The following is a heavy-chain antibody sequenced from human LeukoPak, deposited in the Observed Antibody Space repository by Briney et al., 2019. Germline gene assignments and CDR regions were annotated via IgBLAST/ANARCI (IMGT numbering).Heavy chain of an antibody. CDR2: INPNSGGT. CDR3: ARTSLDCSGGSCYSYDY. CDR1: GYTFTGYY. J-gene: IGHJ4*02. Sequence: ASVKVSCKASGYTFTGYYMHWVRQAPGQGLEWMGWINPNSGGTNYAQKFQGRVTMTRDTSISTAYMELSRLRSDDTAVYYCARTSLDCSGGSCYSYDYWGQGTLVTVSS. V-gene: IGHV1-2*02. D-gene: IGHD2-15*01.